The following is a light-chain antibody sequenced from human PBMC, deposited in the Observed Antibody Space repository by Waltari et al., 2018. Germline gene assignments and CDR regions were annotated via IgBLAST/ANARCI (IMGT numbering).Light chain of an antibody. V-gene: IGKV3-20*01. CDR2: GVS. CDR1: PSITTTY. J-gene: IGKJ2*01. CDR3: QQYGTSSMYT. Sequence: ELVLTQSPGTLSLSPGERATLSCRASPSITTTYLAWYQQRPGQAPRLLIYGVSIRATGIPDRFSGGGSGTDFTLTISRLETEYFAMYYCQQYGTSSMYTFGQGTKLEIK.